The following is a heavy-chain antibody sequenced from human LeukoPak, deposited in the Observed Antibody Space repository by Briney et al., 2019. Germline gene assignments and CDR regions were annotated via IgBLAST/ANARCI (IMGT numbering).Heavy chain of an antibody. CDR2: INADNGGT. CDR1: GYTFTGYY. Sequence: ASVKVSCKPSGYTFTGYYIHWVRQAPGQGLEWMGWINADNGGTRYAEKFQGRVTMTRDTSISTAYMELSRLTSDDTALYYCARGHCTNAVCRTFDYWGQGTLVTVSS. CDR3: ARGHCTNAVCRTFDY. D-gene: IGHD2-8*01. J-gene: IGHJ4*02. V-gene: IGHV1-2*02.